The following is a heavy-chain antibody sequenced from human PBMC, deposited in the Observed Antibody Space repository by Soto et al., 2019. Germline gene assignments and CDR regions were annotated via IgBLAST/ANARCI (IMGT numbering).Heavy chain of an antibody. D-gene: IGHD2-15*01. CDR3: ARDRCSGSSCFGMDV. J-gene: IGHJ6*02. CDR1: GFTFRSYA. CDR2: ISYDGSNR. Sequence: VGSLRLSCVASGFTFRSYAMHWVRQAPGKGLEWVAVISYDGSNRYYGDSVKGRFTISRGDSRNTLYLQMSSLRAEDTAAYHCARDRCSGSSCFGMDVWGQGTTVTVSS. V-gene: IGHV3-30-3*01.